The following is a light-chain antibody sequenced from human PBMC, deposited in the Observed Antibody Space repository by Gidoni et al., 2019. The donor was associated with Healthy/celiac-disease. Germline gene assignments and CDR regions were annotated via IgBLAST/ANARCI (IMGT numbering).Light chain of an antibody. CDR1: QSISSY. V-gene: IGKV1-39*01. CDR3: QQSYSTLT. CDR2: AAS. J-gene: IGKJ4*02. Sequence: DIQMTPSPSSLSASVGDRFTITCRASQSISSYLNWYQQMPGKAPKLLIYAASSLQRGVPSRFRGSGSGTDFTLSISSLQPEDFATYYCQQSYSTLTFGGGTKVEIK.